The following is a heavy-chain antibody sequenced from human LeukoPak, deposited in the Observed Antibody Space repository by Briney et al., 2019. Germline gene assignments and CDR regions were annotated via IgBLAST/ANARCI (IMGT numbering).Heavy chain of an antibody. D-gene: IGHD4-23*01. Sequence: SVKVSCKASVYTFTSYGISWVRQAPGQGLEWMGRIIPIFGTANYAQKFQGRVTITTDEATNTAYRGLSSLRPEDTVVYYCASMRSRVTRGYYLDYSGQGSLVTVSS. V-gene: IGHV1-69*05. CDR1: VYTFTSYG. J-gene: IGHJ4*02. CDR2: IIPIFGTA. CDR3: ASMRSRVTRGYYLDY.